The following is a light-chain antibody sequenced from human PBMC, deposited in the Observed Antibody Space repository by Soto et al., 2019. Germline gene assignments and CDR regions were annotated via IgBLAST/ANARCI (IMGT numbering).Light chain of an antibody. J-gene: IGLJ2*01. Sequence: QSVLTQPASVSGSPGQSITISCTGTSSDVGGYDHVSWYQQHPGKAPKLIIYDVTVRPSGISRRFSGSKSDNTASLAVSGLQPEDEADYYCQSCDSSLRGVFGGGTQLTVL. V-gene: IGLV2-14*03. CDR1: SSDVGGYDH. CDR3: QSCDSSLRGV. CDR2: DVT.